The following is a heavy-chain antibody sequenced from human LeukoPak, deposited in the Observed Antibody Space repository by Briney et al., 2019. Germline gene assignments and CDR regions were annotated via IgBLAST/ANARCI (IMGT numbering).Heavy chain of an antibody. CDR3: ARGSGSDMANPTGYFDY. V-gene: IGHV1-46*01. J-gene: IGHJ4*02. D-gene: IGHD1-1*01. CDR2: INPSGGST. CDR1: GYTFTSSY. Sequence: ASVKVSCKASGYTFTSSYMHRVPQAPGQGLEWMGIINPSGGSTSYAQKFQGRVSMTRDTSTSTVYMELGSLRSEDTAVYYCARGSGSDMANPTGYFDYWGQGTLVTVSS.